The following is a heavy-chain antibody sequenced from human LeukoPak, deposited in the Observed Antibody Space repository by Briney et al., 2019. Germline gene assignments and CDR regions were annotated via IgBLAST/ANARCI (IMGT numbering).Heavy chain of an antibody. CDR2: ISGSGGST. CDR3: ANSHYYDSSGYYQGLGY. Sequence: GGSLRLSCAASGFTFSSYAMSWVRQAPGKGVEWVSGISGSGGSTYYADSVKGRFTISRDNSKNTLYLQMNSLRAEDTAVYYCANSHYYDSSGYYQGLGYWGQGTLVTVSS. J-gene: IGHJ4*02. D-gene: IGHD3-22*01. CDR1: GFTFSSYA. V-gene: IGHV3-23*01.